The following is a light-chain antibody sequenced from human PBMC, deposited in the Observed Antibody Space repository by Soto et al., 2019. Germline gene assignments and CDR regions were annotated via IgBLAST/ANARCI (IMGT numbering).Light chain of an antibody. CDR3: QQRSSWPGT. Sequence: EIVLTQSPVTLSLSPGERATLSCRASQSVSRYFAWYQQKPGQAPRLLIYDASNRATGVPARFSGSGSGTDFTLTISSLEPEDFAVYYCQQRSSWPGTFGQGTKVEI. CDR1: QSVSRY. V-gene: IGKV3-11*01. J-gene: IGKJ1*01. CDR2: DAS.